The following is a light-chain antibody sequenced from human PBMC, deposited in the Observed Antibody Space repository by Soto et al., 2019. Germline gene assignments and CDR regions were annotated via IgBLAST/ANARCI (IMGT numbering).Light chain of an antibody. J-gene: IGLJ1*01. Sequence: QSALTQPRSVSGSPGQSVTISCTGTSSDVGGYNYVSWYQQHQGKAPKVMIYDVSERPSGVPDRFSGSKSGNTASLTISGLQAEDEADYYCFSYAGSPRYVLGTGTKVTVL. CDR2: DVS. CDR3: FSYAGSPRYV. V-gene: IGLV2-11*01. CDR1: SSDVGGYNY.